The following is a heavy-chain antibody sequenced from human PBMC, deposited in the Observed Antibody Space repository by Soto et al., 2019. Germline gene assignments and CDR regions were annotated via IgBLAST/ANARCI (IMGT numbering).Heavy chain of an antibody. Sequence: SVKVSCKASGGTFSSYAISWVRQAPGQGLEWMGGIIPIFGTANYAQKFQGRVTITADESTSTAYMELSSLRSEDTAVYYCARVGSYYDSSGYSLYFDYWGQGTLVTVS. J-gene: IGHJ4*02. V-gene: IGHV1-69*13. D-gene: IGHD3-22*01. CDR2: IIPIFGTA. CDR1: GGTFSSYA. CDR3: ARVGSYYDSSGYSLYFDY.